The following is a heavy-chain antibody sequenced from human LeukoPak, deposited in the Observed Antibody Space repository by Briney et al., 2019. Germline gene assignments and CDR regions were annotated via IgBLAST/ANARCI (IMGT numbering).Heavy chain of an antibody. Sequence: PGGSLRLSCAASGFTVSTNSMTWVRQAPGKGLKWVSVINNAGNTDYSDSVKGRFTISRDSSQNTVYLQMNNLRGEDTAVYYCARDRGAVAIFDYWGQGALVTVSS. CDR2: INNAGNT. D-gene: IGHD6-19*01. V-gene: IGHV3-66*01. CDR1: GFTVSTNS. J-gene: IGHJ4*02. CDR3: ARDRGAVAIFDY.